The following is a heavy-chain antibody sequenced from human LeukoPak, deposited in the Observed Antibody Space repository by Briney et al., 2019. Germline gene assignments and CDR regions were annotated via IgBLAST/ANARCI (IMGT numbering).Heavy chain of an antibody. CDR3: VKLSSRVSQTIDY. D-gene: IGHD6-13*01. CDR2: ISSNGGST. V-gene: IGHV3-64D*09. Sequence: GGSLRLSCSASGFTFSSYAMHWVRQAPGKGLEYVSGISSNGGSTNYANSLKGRFTISRDNSKNTLYLQMSSLRAEDTAVYYCVKLSSRVSQTIDYWGQGTLVTVSS. J-gene: IGHJ4*02. CDR1: GFTFSSYA.